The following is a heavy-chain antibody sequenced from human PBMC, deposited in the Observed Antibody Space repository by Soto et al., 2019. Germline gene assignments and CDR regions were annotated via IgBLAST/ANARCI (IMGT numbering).Heavy chain of an antibody. CDR3: TRGPRPSSVATGAF. V-gene: IGHV3-74*01. CDR2: ISDDGSRA. D-gene: IGHD7-27*01. J-gene: IGHJ4*02. CDR1: GFTFSMYW. Sequence: PGGSLRLSCTASGFTFSMYWMHWVRQVPGKGPEWVSRISDDGSRADYADSVKGRFTISRDNAKNTLYLEMHVLRADDTAVYYCTRGPRPSSVATGAFWGQGTPVPVSS.